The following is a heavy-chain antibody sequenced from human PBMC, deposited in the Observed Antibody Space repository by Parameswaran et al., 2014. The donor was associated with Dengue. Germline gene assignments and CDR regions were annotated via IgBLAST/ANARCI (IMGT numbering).Heavy chain of an antibody. V-gene: IGHV4-34*01. CDR2: INHSGST. Sequence: RWIRQPPGKGLEWIGEINHSGSTNYNPSLKRRVTISIDTSKNQFSLKLSSVTAADTAVYYCARLRRMGFSAYNGMDVWGQGTTGTVSS. D-gene: IGHD3-16*01. J-gene: IGHJ6*02. CDR3: ARLRRMGFSAYNGMDV.